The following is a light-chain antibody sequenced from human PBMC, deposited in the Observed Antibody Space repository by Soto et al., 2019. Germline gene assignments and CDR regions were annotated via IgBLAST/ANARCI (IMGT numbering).Light chain of an antibody. V-gene: IGKV1-9*01. CDR3: QQLERYPTAT. Sequence: DIQLTQSPSFLSASVGDRVTITCRASQGISSYLAWYQQKPGKAPNLLIYEASTLQTGVPSRFSGSGSGTEFTLTISSLHPEDFATYFCQQLERYPTATFGGGTKVEI. J-gene: IGKJ4*01. CDR2: EAS. CDR1: QGISSY.